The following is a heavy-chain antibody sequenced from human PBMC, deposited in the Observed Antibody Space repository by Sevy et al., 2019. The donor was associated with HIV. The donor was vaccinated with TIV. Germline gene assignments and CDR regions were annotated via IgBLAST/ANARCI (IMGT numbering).Heavy chain of an antibody. D-gene: IGHD3-22*01. CDR1: GFTFSTYY. V-gene: IGHV3-48*02. CDR2: ISSGGDTI. J-gene: IGHJ4*02. CDR3: ARGTGLLVRGAYYFDY. Sequence: GGSLRLSCATSGFTFSTYYMNWVRQAPGKGLEWVSSISSGGDTISYAEPVRGRFTISRDNANSSLYLQMNSLRDEDTAVYYCARGTGLLVRGAYYFDYWGQGSLVTVSS.